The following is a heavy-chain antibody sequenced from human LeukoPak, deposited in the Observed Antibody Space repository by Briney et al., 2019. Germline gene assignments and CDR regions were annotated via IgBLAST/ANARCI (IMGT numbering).Heavy chain of an antibody. CDR3: ARDSSDTYRFDY. V-gene: IGHV3-30-3*01. D-gene: IGHD1-26*01. CDR2: ISYDGSNK. Sequence: GGSLRLSCAASGFTFSSYAMHWARQAPGKGLEWVAVISYDGSNKYYADSVKGRFTISRDNSKNTLYLQMNSLRAEDTAVYYCARDSSDTYRFDYWGQGTLVTVSS. CDR1: GFTFSSYA. J-gene: IGHJ4*02.